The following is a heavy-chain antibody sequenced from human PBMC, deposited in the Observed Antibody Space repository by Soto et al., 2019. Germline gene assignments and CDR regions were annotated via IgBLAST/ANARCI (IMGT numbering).Heavy chain of an antibody. CDR3: ARVINPYGSGSYIDY. D-gene: IGHD3-10*01. Sequence: ASVKVSCKASGYTFTSYGTSWVRQAPGQGLEWMGWISAYNGNTNYAQKLQGRVTMTTDTSTSTAYMELRSLRSDDTAVYYCARVINPYGSGSYIDYWGQGTLVTVSS. CDR2: ISAYNGNT. J-gene: IGHJ4*02. CDR1: GYTFTSYG. V-gene: IGHV1-18*01.